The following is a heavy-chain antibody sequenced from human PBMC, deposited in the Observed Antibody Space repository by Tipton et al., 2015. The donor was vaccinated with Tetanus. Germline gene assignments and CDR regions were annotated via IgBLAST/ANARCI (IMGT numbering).Heavy chain of an antibody. CDR3: AGPTTVTRSFDY. J-gene: IGHJ4*02. CDR1: GGSISSSSYY. Sequence: TLSLTCTVSGGSISSSSYYWGWIRQPPGKGLEWIGSIYCSGSTYYNPSLKSRVTISVDTSKNQFSLKLSSVTAADTAVYYCAGPTTVTRSFDYWGQGTLVTVSS. D-gene: IGHD4-17*01. V-gene: IGHV4-39*01. CDR2: IYCSGST.